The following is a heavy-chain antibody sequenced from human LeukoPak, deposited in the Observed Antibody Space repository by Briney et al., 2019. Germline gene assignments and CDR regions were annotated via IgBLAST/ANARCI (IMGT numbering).Heavy chain of an antibody. V-gene: IGHV3-73*01. CDR3: TKRLCSGGSCYFDY. CDR1: GFTFSGSA. J-gene: IGHJ4*02. Sequence: GGSLRLSCAASGFTFSGSAMHWVRQASGKGLEWVGRIRSKANSHATAYAASVKGRFTASRDDSKNTAYLQMNSLKTEDTAVYYCTKRLCSGGSCYFDYWGQGTLVTVSS. D-gene: IGHD2-15*01. CDR2: IRSKANSHAT.